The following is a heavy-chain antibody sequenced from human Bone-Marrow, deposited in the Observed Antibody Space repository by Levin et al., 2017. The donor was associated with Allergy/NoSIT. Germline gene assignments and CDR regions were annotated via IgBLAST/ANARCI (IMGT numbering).Heavy chain of an antibody. J-gene: IGHJ6*02. CDR1: GGSFSGYY. CDR3: ARPGDYYGMDV. D-gene: IGHD3-10*01. CDR2: INHSGST. Sequence: SETLSLTCAVYGGSFSGYYWSWIRQPPGKGLEWIGEINHSGSTNYNPSLKSRVTISVDTSKNQFSLKLSSVTAADTAVYYCARPGDYYGMDVWGQGTTVTVSS. V-gene: IGHV4-34*01.